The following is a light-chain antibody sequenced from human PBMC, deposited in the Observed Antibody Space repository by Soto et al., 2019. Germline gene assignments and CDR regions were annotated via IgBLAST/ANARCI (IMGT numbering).Light chain of an antibody. Sequence: QSVLTQPASVSGSPGQSITISCTGTSSDVGGYNYVSWYQQHPGKAPKLMIYEVSNRPSGVSNRFSGCKSGNTASLTISGLQAEDEADYYCNSYTSNNTWVFGGGTKLTVL. J-gene: IGLJ3*02. CDR3: NSYTSNNTWV. CDR2: EVS. V-gene: IGLV2-14*01. CDR1: SSDVGGYNY.